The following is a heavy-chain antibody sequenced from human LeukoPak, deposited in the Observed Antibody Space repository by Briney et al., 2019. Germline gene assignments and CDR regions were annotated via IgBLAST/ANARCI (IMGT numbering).Heavy chain of an antibody. Sequence: GASVKVSCKASGYTFTSYGISWVRQAPGQGLEWMGWISAYNGNTNYAQKLQGRVTMTTDTSTSTAYMELRSLRSDDTAVYYCARVGIYDFWSGSEYYFDYWGQGTLVTVSS. CDR1: GYTFTSYG. J-gene: IGHJ4*02. V-gene: IGHV1-18*01. D-gene: IGHD3-3*01. CDR3: ARVGIYDFWSGSEYYFDY. CDR2: ISAYNGNT.